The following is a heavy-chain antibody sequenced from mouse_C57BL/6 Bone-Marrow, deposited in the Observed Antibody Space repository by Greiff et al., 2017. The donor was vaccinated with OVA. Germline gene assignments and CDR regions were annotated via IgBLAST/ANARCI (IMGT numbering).Heavy chain of an antibody. CDR1: GYTFTDYE. V-gene: IGHV1-15*01. J-gene: IGHJ3*01. D-gene: IGHD2-14*01. CDR3: TRSLYYTYY. CDR2: IDPETGGT. Sequence: VQLQQSGAELVRPGASVTLSCKASGYTFTDYEMHWVKQTPVHGLEWIGAIDPETGGTAYNQKFKGKAILTADKSSSTAYMELRSLTSEDSAVYYCTRSLYYTYYWGRGTVVTVTA.